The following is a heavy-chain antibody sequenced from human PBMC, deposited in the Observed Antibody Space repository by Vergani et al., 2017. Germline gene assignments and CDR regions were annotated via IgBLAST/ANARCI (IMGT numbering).Heavy chain of an antibody. D-gene: IGHD5-12*01. CDR2: ISGSGGST. Sequence: EVQLLESGGDLVQPGGSLRLSCAVSGFTFNHYAMNWVRQAPGKGLEWVSGISGSGGSTYYAGSVKGRFTISRDSSKNTLYLQMNSLSAGDTAVYYCAKANPRNSGYDYLYYYHAMDVGGQGTTVTVSS. J-gene: IGHJ6*02. CDR1: GFTFNHYA. CDR3: AKANPRNSGYDYLYYYHAMDV. V-gene: IGHV3-23*01.